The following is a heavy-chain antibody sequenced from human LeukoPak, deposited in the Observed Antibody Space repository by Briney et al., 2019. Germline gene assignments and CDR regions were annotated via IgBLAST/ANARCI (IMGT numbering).Heavy chain of an antibody. D-gene: IGHD5-12*01. CDR2: ISYDGSNK. J-gene: IGHJ6*03. CDR3: AKDGLSRVATRNYYYYYMDV. V-gene: IGHV3-30*18. CDR1: GFTFSSYG. Sequence: GGSLRLSCAASGFTFSSYGMHWVRQAPGRGLEWVAVISYDGSNKYYADSVKGRFTISRDNSKNTLYLQMNSLRAEDTAVYYCAKDGLSRVATRNYYYYYMDVWGKGTTVTDSS.